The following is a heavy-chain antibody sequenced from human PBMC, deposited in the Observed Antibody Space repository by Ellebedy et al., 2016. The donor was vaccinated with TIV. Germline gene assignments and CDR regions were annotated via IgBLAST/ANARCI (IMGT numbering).Heavy chain of an antibody. Sequence: GESLKISCAASGFSFSSYAMNWVRQAPGKGLEWVSTISGRGGSTYYADSVKGRFTIPRDNSKNTLYLQMNSLRAEDTAVYYCAKGWDSNYSYGMDVWGQGTTVTVSS. CDR1: GFSFSSYA. J-gene: IGHJ6*02. V-gene: IGHV3-23*01. CDR2: ISGRGGST. CDR3: AKGWDSNYSYGMDV. D-gene: IGHD5-24*01.